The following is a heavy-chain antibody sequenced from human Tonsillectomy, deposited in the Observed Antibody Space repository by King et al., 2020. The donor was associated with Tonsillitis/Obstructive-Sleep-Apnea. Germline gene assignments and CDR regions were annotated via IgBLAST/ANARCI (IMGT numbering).Heavy chain of an antibody. CDR3: ARAGSDYYKNYYYYMDV. D-gene: IGHD3-3*01. CDR2: IFSNDET. J-gene: IGHJ6*03. CDR1: GFSLRSGRMG. V-gene: IGHV2-26*01. Sequence: VTLKESGPVLVKPTETVTLTCTVSGFSLRSGRMGVTWIRQPPGEALEWLGDIFSNDETSYSTSLKSRLTISKDTPKSHVVLSMTNMDPVDTATYYCARAGSDYYKNYYYYMDVWGKGTTVTVSS.